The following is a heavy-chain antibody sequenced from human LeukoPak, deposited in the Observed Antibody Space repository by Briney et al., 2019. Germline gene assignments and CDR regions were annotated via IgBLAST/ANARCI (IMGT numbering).Heavy chain of an antibody. CDR1: GFTFSSYW. J-gene: IGHJ4*02. V-gene: IGHV3-7*03. CDR3: ARDPCSSTSCYTPFDY. Sequence: GGSLRLSCAVSGFTFSSYWMSWVRQAPGKGLEWVANIKQDGSEKYYVDSVKGRFTISRDNAKNSLYLQMNSLRAEDTAVYYCARDPCSSTSCYTPFDYWGQGTLVTVSS. CDR2: IKQDGSEK. D-gene: IGHD2-2*02.